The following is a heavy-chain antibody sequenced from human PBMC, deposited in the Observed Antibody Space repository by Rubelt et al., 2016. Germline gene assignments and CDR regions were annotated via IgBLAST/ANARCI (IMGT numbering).Heavy chain of an antibody. CDR2: IWYDGSNK. CDR1: GFTFSSYG. Sequence: QVQLVESGGGVVQPGRSLRLSCAASGFTFSSYGMHWVRQAPGKGLEWVAVIWYDGSNKYYADYVEGRFTISRDNSKNTLFLQMNSLRVEDTAVYYCARDGVITGMEVWCQGTTVTVTS. CDR3: ARDGVITGMEV. J-gene: IGHJ6*02. V-gene: IGHV3-33*01. D-gene: IGHD3-10*01.